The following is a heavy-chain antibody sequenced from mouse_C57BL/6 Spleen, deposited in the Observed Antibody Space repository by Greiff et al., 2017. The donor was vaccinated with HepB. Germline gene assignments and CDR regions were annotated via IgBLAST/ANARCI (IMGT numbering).Heavy chain of an antibody. Sequence: VQLQESGAELVKPGASVKISCKASGYAFSSYWMNWVKQRPGKGLEWIGQIYPGDGDTNYNGKFKGKATLTADKSSSTAYMQLSSLTSEDSAVYFCARYDESNYGGDFDVWGTGTTVTVA. J-gene: IGHJ1*03. CDR1: GYAFSSYW. CDR3: ARYDESNYGGDFDV. CDR2: IYPGDGDT. D-gene: IGHD2-5*01. V-gene: IGHV1-80*01.